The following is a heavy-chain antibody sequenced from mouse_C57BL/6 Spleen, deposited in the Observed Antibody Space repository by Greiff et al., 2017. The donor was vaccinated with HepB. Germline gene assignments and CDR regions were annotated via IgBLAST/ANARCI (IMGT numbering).Heavy chain of an antibody. D-gene: IGHD1-1*01. V-gene: IGHV14-3*01. Sequence: VHVKQSVAELVRPGASVKLSCTASGFNIKNTYMHWVKQRPEQGLEWIGRIDPANGNTKYAPKFQGKATITADTSSNTAYLQLSSLTSEDTAIYYCARSLNYYGSSPWFAYWGQGTLVTVSA. CDR1: GFNIKNTY. J-gene: IGHJ3*01. CDR2: IDPANGNT. CDR3: ARSLNYYGSSPWFAY.